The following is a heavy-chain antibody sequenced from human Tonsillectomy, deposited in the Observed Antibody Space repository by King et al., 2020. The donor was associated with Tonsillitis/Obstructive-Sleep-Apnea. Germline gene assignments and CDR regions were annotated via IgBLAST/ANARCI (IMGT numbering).Heavy chain of an antibody. J-gene: IGHJ3*02. Sequence: TLKESGPALVKPTQTLTLTCTFSGFSLSTSGMCVSWIRQPPGKALEWLARIDWEDDKYYSTSLKTRLTISKDTSKNQVVLTMTNMDPVDTATYYCARSIAVAVDAFDIWGQGTMVTVSS. D-gene: IGHD6-19*01. V-gene: IGHV2-70*11. CDR2: IDWEDDK. CDR3: ARSIAVAVDAFDI. CDR1: GFSLSTSGMC.